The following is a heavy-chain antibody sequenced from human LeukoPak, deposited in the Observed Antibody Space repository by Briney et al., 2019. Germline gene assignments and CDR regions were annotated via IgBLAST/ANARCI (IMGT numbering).Heavy chain of an antibody. Sequence: SETLSLTCTVSGGSISSYHWSWIRQPPGKGLEWIGEINHSGSTNYNPSLKSRVTISVDTSKNQFSLKLSSVTAADTAVYYCARALPPYYYGMDVWGQGTTVTVSS. CDR1: GGSISSYH. CDR2: INHSGST. J-gene: IGHJ6*02. V-gene: IGHV4-34*01. CDR3: ARALPPYYYGMDV.